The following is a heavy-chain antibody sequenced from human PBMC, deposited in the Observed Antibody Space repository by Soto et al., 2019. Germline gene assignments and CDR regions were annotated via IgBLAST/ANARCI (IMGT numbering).Heavy chain of an antibody. CDR2: INHSGST. D-gene: IGHD3-10*01. Sequence: LSLTFAVYGGAFSGYYWSWVRQPPGKGLEWIGEINHSGSTNYNPSLKSRVTISKDTSKNQVVLTMTNMDPVDTATYYCARIPFRANGSGSYYYYYYYYGMDVWGQGTTVTVSS. CDR1: GGAFSGYY. CDR3: ARIPFRANGSGSYYYYYYYYGMDV. J-gene: IGHJ6*02. V-gene: IGHV4-34*01.